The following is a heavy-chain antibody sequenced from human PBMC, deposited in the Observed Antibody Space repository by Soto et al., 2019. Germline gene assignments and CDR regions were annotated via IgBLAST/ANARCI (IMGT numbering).Heavy chain of an antibody. CDR3: ARDGARNGLDV. Sequence: SETLSLTCTVSGGSISSGDYYWSWIRQTPGKGLEWIGYIYYSGNTYYNPSLKSRATISVDTSKNQFSLKLNSVTAADTAVYYCARDGARNGLDVWGQGTTVTVSS. D-gene: IGHD3-16*01. CDR1: GGSISSGDYY. V-gene: IGHV4-30-4*01. CDR2: IYYSGNT. J-gene: IGHJ6*02.